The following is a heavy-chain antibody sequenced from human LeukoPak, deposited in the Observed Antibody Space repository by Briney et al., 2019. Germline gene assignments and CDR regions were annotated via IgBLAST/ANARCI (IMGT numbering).Heavy chain of an antibody. CDR3: AKGTSGYGEYFQH. CDR1: GFTFSSYG. D-gene: IGHD3-22*01. Sequence: GGSLRLSCAASGFTFSSYGMHWVRQAPGKGLEWVAFIRYDGSNKYYADSVKGRFTISRDNSKSTLYLQMNSLRAEDTAVYYCAKGTSGYGEYFQHWGQGTLVTVSS. CDR2: IRYDGSNK. V-gene: IGHV3-30*02. J-gene: IGHJ1*01.